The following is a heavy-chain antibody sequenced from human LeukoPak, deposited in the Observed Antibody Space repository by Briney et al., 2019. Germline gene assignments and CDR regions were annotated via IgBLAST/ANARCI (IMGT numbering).Heavy chain of an antibody. Sequence: ASVKASCKASGYTFTDYYMHWVRQAPGQGLEWMGWINPNSGGTNYAQKFQGRVTMTRDTSISTAYMELSRLRPDDTAVYYCARTRDPHDYWGQGTLVTVSS. CDR2: INPNSGGT. CDR1: GYTFTDYY. CDR3: ARTRDPHDY. V-gene: IGHV1-2*02. J-gene: IGHJ4*02.